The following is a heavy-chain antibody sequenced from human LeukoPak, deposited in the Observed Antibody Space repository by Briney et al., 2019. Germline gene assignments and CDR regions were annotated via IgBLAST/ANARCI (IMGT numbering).Heavy chain of an antibody. V-gene: IGHV4-39*01. CDR1: GGSISSSRYF. J-gene: IGHJ4*02. D-gene: IGHD1-20*01. Sequence: SETLSLTCTVSGGSISSSRYFWGWIRQPPGKGLEWIGSISYTGSIYYNPSLKSRVIISVDTSKNQFSLKLSSVTAADTAVYYCARRITGTTSDSFDSWGKGTLVTVSS. CDR2: ISYTGSI. CDR3: ARRITGTTSDSFDS.